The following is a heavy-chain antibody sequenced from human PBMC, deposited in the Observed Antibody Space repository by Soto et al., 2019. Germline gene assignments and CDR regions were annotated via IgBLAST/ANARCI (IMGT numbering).Heavy chain of an antibody. V-gene: IGHV4-31*03. Sequence: SETLSLTCTVSGGSISSGGYYWSWIRQHPGKGLEWIGYIYYSGSTYYNPSLKSRVTISVDTSKNQFSLKLSSVTAADTAVYYCARATYYYDSSGYEYYFDYWGQGTLVTVSS. D-gene: IGHD3-22*01. CDR2: IYYSGST. J-gene: IGHJ4*02. CDR1: GGSISSGGYY. CDR3: ARATYYYDSSGYEYYFDY.